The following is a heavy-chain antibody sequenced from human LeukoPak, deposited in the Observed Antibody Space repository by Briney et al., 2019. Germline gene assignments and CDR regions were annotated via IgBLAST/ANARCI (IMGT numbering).Heavy chain of an antibody. CDR1: GSTFSNYA. D-gene: IGHD6-19*01. CDR3: ARDEGVYSSGWSSGASDY. V-gene: IGHV3-30*04. CDR2: ISYDGSNK. J-gene: IGHJ4*02. Sequence: GSLRLSCAASGSTFSNYAMHWVRQAPGKGLEWVALISYDGSNKYYADSVKGRFTISRDNSKNTLYLQMSSLRAEDTAVYSCARDEGVYSSGWSSGASDYWGQGTLVTVSS.